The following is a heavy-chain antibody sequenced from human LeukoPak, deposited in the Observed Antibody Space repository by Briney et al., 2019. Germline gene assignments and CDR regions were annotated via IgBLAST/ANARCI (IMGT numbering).Heavy chain of an antibody. CDR1: GFTFSSYS. Sequence: PGGSLRLSCAASGFTFSSYSMNWVRQAPGKGLEWVSYISPSSTNIYYADSVKGRFTISRDNAKNSLYLQMNSLRAEDTAVYYCAVGATGFDYWGQGTLVTVSS. J-gene: IGHJ4*02. D-gene: IGHD1-26*01. CDR2: ISPSSTNI. V-gene: IGHV3-48*01. CDR3: AVGATGFDY.